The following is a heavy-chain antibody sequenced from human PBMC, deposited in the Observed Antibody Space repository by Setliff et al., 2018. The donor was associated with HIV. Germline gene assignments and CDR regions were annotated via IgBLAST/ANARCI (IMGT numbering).Heavy chain of an antibody. V-gene: IGHV4-31*03. CDR1: GGAISGSGYY. CDR3: ATRPRIAARPFDY. J-gene: IGHJ4*02. D-gene: IGHD6-6*01. Sequence: SETLSLTCSVSGGAISGSGYYWSWIRQPPGKALEWIGYIFHSGDTYYNPSLKSRISMSVDTSKNQFSLELTSLTAADTAVYYCATRPRIAARPFDYWGQEMLVTVSS. CDR2: IFHSGDT.